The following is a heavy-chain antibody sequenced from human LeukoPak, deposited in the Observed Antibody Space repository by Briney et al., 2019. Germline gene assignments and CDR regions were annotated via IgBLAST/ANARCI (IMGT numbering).Heavy chain of an antibody. Sequence: PGGSLRLSCAASGFIFSNHEMNWVRQAPGKGLEWISYISIGSTIIYYAESVKGRFTISRDNTKNSLFLQMNSLRAEDTAAYYCVRGGGAAYKNNAFDIWGQGTMVTVSS. CDR2: ISIGSTII. V-gene: IGHV3-48*03. D-gene: IGHD3-16*01. CDR3: VRGGGAAYKNNAFDI. J-gene: IGHJ3*02. CDR1: GFIFSNHE.